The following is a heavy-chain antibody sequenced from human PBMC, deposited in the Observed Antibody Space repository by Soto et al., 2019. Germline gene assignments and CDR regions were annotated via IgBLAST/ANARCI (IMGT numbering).Heavy chain of an antibody. CDR1: GFTVSSSY. CDR3: ARDFYYGSGSLADYGIDV. D-gene: IGHD3-10*01. J-gene: IGHJ6*02. CDR2: IYSAGST. V-gene: IGHV3-66*01. Sequence: PGGSLRLSCAASGFTVSSSYMSWVRQAPGKGLEWVSLIYSAGSTSYADCVKGRFTISRDNSKNTLYLQMNSLKDEDTAVYYCARDFYYGSGSLADYGIDVWAQGNTVTVAS.